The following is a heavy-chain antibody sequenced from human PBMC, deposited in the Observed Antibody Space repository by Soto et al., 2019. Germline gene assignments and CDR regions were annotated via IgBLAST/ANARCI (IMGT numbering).Heavy chain of an antibody. V-gene: IGHV1-3*01. CDR2: INAGNGNT. CDR3: ARPPTVTTRMAFDI. D-gene: IGHD4-17*01. J-gene: IGHJ3*02. Sequence: ASVKVSCKASGYTFTSYAMHWVRQAPGQRLEWMGWINAGNGNTKYSQKFQGRVTITRDTSASTAYMELSSLRSEDTAVYYCARPPTVTTRMAFDIWGQGTIVTVSS. CDR1: GYTFTSYA.